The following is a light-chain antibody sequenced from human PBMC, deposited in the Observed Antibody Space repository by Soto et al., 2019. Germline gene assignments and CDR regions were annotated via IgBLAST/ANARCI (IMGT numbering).Light chain of an antibody. CDR2: DVT. CDR1: SSVVGGYDY. CDR3: ISYASINTYV. V-gene: IGLV2-14*01. Sequence: VLAQSASGSGAPGQSITISCTGTSSVVGGYDYVSWYQQHPGKAPKLMIYDVTNRPSGVSNRFSGSKSGNTASLTISGLQAEDEADYYCISYASINTYVFGTGTKVTVL. J-gene: IGLJ1*01.